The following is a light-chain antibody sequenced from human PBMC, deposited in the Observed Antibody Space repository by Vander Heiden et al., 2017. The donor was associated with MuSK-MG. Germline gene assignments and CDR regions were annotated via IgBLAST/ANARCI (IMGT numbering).Light chain of an antibody. V-gene: IGKV1-33*01. CDR1: QDISNY. CDR3: QQYDNHPPIT. CDR2: DAS. Sequence: DIQMTQSPSSLSAYVADRVTITCQASQDISNYLNLYQKKTGKATTLLIYDASNLETGGPSRFSGSGSGTDFTFTIISPQPADIATYYCQQYDNHPPITFGQGTRLEIK. J-gene: IGKJ5*01.